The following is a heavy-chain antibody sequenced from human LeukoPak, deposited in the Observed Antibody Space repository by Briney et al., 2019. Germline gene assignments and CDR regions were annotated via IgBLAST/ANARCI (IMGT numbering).Heavy chain of an antibody. Sequence: NPSETLSLTCTVSGGSISSGGYYWRWIRQHPGKGLEWIGYIYYSGSTYYNPSLKSRVTISVDTSKNQFSLKLSSVTAADTAVYYCARCYDGDPPDYWGQGTLVTVSS. D-gene: IGHD4-17*01. CDR1: GGSISSGGYY. J-gene: IGHJ4*02. CDR3: ARCYDGDPPDY. CDR2: IYYSGST. V-gene: IGHV4-31*03.